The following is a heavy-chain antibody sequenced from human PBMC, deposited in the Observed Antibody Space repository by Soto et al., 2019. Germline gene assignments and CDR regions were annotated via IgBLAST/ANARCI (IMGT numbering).Heavy chain of an antibody. V-gene: IGHV4-34*01. CDR2: INHSGST. J-gene: IGHJ1*01. D-gene: IGHD4-17*01. CDR3: ARGLPTTVPKYFQH. CDR1: GGSFSGYY. Sequence: PSETLSLTCAVYGGSFSGYYWSWIRQPPGKGLEWIGEINHSGSTNYNPSLKSRVTISVDTSKNQFSLKLSSVTAADTAVYYCARGLPTTVPKYFQHWGQGTLVTVSS.